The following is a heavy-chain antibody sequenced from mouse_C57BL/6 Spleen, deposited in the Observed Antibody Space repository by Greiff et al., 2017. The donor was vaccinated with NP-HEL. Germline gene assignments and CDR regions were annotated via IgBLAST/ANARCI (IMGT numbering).Heavy chain of an antibody. V-gene: IGHV1-55*01. Sequence: QVQLQQPGAELVKPGASVKMSCKASGYTFTSYWITWVRQRPGQGLGGIGDIYPGSGSTNYNEKFKSKATLTVDTSSSTAYMQLSSLTSEDSAVYYCASSLGWYFDVWGTGTTVTVSS. CDR1: GYTFTSYW. CDR3: ASSLGWYFDV. CDR2: IYPGSGST. D-gene: IGHD6-2*01. J-gene: IGHJ1*03.